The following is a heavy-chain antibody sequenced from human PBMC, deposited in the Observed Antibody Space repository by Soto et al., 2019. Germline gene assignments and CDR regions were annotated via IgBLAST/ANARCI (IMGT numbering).Heavy chain of an antibody. CDR3: ARCMGMVPPFDY. V-gene: IGHV4-34*01. D-gene: IGHD3-10*01. CDR2: INHSGST. Sequence: QVQLQQWGAGLLKPSETLSLTCAVYGGSFSGYYWSWIRQPPGKGLEWIGEINHSGSTNYNPSLKSRVIISVDTYKNQFSLKMSYVTASDTAVYYCARCMGMVPPFDYLGQGTLVTVSS. CDR1: GGSFSGYY. J-gene: IGHJ4*02.